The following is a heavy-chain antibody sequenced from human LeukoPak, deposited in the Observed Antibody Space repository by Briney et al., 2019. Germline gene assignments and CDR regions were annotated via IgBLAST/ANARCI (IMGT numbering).Heavy chain of an antibody. CDR3: ARGRIQLWSTANNWFDP. J-gene: IGHJ5*02. V-gene: IGHV4-39*07. CDR2: IYYSGNT. CDR1: GGSISSSSHY. D-gene: IGHD5-18*01. Sequence: SETLSLTCTVSGGSISSSSHYWGWIRQPPGKGLEWIGIIYYSGNTYYNPSLKSRVTISVDTSKNQFSLKLSSVTAADTAVYYCARGRIQLWSTANNWFDPWGQGTLVTVSS.